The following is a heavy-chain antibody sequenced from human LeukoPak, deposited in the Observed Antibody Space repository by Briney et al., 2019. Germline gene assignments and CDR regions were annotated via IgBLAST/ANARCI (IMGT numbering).Heavy chain of an antibody. CDR1: GYTFTSYG. J-gene: IGHJ4*02. V-gene: IGHV1-18*01. Sequence: ASVRVSCRVSGYTFTSYGVSWVRQAPGQGLEWMGWISTYNADTDYAQKFQGRVTMTTETSTSTAYMELRSLTSDDTAVYYCARDPGQYYDILTGYYTPYYFDYWGQGTLVTVSS. CDR2: ISTYNADT. CDR3: ARDPGQYYDILTGYYTPYYFDY. D-gene: IGHD3-9*01.